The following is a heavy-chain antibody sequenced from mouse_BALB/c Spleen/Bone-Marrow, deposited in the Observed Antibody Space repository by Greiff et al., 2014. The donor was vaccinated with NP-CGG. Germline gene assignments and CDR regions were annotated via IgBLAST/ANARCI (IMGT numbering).Heavy chain of an antibody. CDR3: ARWYGKISRYIDV. V-gene: IGHV5-6*01. CDR1: GFTFSNYG. CDR2: ISSGGSYT. J-gene: IGHJ1*01. Sequence: EVQLQESGGDLVKPGGSLKLSCAASGFTFSNYGMSWVRQTPDKRLEWVATISSGGSYTYYHDSVKGRYTISRDNAKNTLYLQMSNLKTEDTAMYYCARWYGKISRYIDVWGAGTTVTVSS. D-gene: IGHD2-10*02.